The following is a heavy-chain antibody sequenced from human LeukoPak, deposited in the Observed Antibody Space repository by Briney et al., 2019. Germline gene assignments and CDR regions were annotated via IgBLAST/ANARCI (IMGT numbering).Heavy chain of an antibody. CDR2: ISFSGIT. CDR3: AGDIAAINIPGSRLDP. D-gene: IGHD6-13*01. CDR1: GGSISNDF. J-gene: IGHJ5*02. V-gene: IGHV4-59*08. Sequence: PSEPLSLTCTVSGGSISNDFWSWIRQPPPKGLDWIGYISFSGITNYNPSLKSRVTISVDTSKNQFSLRLRSVTAADTAVYFCAGDIAAINIPGSRLDPWGQGTLVTVSS.